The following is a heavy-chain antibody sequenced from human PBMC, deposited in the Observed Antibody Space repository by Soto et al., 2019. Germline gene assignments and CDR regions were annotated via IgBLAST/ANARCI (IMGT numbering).Heavy chain of an antibody. D-gene: IGHD4-17*01. CDR2: IIPILGIA. J-gene: IGHJ2*01. CDR3: ARARKTTVTTRWYFDL. Sequence: QVQLVQSGAEVKKPGSSVKVSCKASGGTFSSYTISWVRQAPGQGLEWMGRIIPILGIANYAQKFQGRVTITADKSTSTAYMELSSLRAEDTAVYYCARARKTTVTTRWYFDLWGRGTLVTVSS. V-gene: IGHV1-69*02. CDR1: GGTFSSYT.